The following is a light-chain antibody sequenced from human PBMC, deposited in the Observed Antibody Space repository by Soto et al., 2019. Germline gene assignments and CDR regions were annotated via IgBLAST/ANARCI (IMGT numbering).Light chain of an antibody. CDR2: AAS. CDR3: PQDQNLPLT. V-gene: IGKV1-6*01. CDR1: QGIRKD. Sequence: LYRASLSASNQDRVSITCLASQGIRKDLGWYQQKPGKAPKLLIYAASSSHSGVPSRFSGTGSGTDFTLTICSLQPEDFATYYCPQDQNLPLTFCQGT. J-gene: IGKJ1*01.